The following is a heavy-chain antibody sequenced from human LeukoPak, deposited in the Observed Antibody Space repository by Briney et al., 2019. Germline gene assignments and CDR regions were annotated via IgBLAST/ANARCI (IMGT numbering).Heavy chain of an antibody. D-gene: IGHD3-10*01. Sequence: SETLSLTCAVYGVSFSGYYWSWIRQPPGKGLEWVGEINHSGSTNYNPSLKSRVTISVDPSKNQFSLKLSSVTAADTAVYYCARGPYYGSGSYTYWGQGTLVTVSS. CDR3: ARGPYYGSGSYTY. CDR1: GVSFSGYY. J-gene: IGHJ4*02. CDR2: INHSGST. V-gene: IGHV4-34*01.